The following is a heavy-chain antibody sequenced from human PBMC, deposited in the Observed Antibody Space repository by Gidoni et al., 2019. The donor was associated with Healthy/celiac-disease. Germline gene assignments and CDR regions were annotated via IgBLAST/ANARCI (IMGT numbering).Heavy chain of an antibody. V-gene: IGHV3-21*01. J-gene: IGHJ6*02. CDR1: GLTFSSYS. Sequence: EVQPVESGGGLVKPGGSLRLSWAASGLTFSSYSMTWVRQAPGKGMEWVSFISSLSRYIYYADSVNGRVTISRANAKYSLYLQMNRLSAEDTAVYYCARAPYGSGSYLRRPLGMDVWGQGTTVTFSS. CDR3: ARAPYGSGSYLRRPLGMDV. D-gene: IGHD3-10*01. CDR2: ISSLSRYI.